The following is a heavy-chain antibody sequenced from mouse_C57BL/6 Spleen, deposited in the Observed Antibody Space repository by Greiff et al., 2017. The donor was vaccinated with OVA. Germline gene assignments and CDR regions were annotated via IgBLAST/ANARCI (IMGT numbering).Heavy chain of an antibody. V-gene: IGHV1-26*01. D-gene: IGHD2-4*01. J-gene: IGHJ2*01. CDR1: GYTFTDYY. CDR2: INPNNGGT. Sequence: VQLQQSGPELVKPGASVKISCKASGYTFTDYYMNWVKQSHGKSLEWIGDINPNNGGTSYNQKFKGKATLTVDKSSSTAYMELSSLTSEDSAVYYCATPIYYDYDGVDYWGQGTTLTVSS. CDR3: ATPIYYDYDGVDY.